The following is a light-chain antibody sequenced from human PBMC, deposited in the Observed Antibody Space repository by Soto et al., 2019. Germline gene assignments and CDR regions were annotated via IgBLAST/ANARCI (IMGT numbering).Light chain of an antibody. Sequence: QTVVTQEPSISVSPGGTVTLTCGLSSGSVSTSYYPSWYQQTPGQAPRTLIYSTNTRSSGVPDRFSGAILGNKAALTITGAQADDESDYSCVLYMGSGIWVFGGGTKLTVL. V-gene: IGLV8-61*01. J-gene: IGLJ2*01. CDR1: SGSVSTSYY. CDR3: VLYMGSGIWV. CDR2: STN.